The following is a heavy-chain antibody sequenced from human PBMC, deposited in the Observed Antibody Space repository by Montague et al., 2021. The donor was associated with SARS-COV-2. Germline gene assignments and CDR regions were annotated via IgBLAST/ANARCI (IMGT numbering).Heavy chain of an antibody. D-gene: IGHD3-3*01. CDR2: IYYSGRK. Sequence: SETLSLTCTVSGDYISAGGYYWSRIRQHKEKGLVWNGNIYYSGRKTYNLSLESRVTISIATATILFSLMMISVTAADTAVYYGANVHTDGAFWSGTKWFDPWGPGIRVTVSS. CDR3: ANVHTDGAFWSGTKWFDP. J-gene: IGHJ5*02. V-gene: IGHV4-61*08. CDR1: GDYISAGGYY.